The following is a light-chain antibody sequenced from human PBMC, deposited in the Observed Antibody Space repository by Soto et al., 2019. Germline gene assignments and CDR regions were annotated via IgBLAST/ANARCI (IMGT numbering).Light chain of an antibody. V-gene: IGKV3-11*01. CDR2: DAS. Sequence: EIVLTQSPATLSLSPGERATLSCRASQSVSGYLAWYQQKVGQAPRLLIYDASNRATGIPARFSGSGSGTYLTLTIIGIEQEDFPVYYCQQLGNWSLTFGGGTKVEIK. J-gene: IGKJ4*01. CDR3: QQLGNWSLT. CDR1: QSVSGY.